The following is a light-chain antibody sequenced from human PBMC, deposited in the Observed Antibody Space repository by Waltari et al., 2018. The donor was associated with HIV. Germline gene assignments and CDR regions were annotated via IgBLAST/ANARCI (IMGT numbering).Light chain of an antibody. Sequence: DIQMTQSLSSLSASVRDRVTITCRTSQTIRKYLSWYQHPPGRAPKILIYAASNLQSGVPSRFSGSGSGTDFTLTIDSLQPEDFGIYFCLQSYNTPRTFGQGTKVEIK. V-gene: IGKV1-39*01. CDR2: AAS. J-gene: IGKJ1*01. CDR1: QTIRKY. CDR3: LQSYNTPRT.